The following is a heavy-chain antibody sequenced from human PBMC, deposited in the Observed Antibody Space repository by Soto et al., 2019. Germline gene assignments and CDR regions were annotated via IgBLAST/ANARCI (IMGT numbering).Heavy chain of an antibody. Sequence: EMQLLESGGGLVQPVGSLRLSFVASGFPFSSYAMSWVRQTPGKRLEWVSGISGSGGRTYYADSVKGRFTISRDNSINTLSLQMHTLRVEDMAVYFCAKGGYYSLFDIWGQGKMVTVSA. CDR3: AKGGYYSLFDI. CDR2: ISGSGGRT. D-gene: IGHD3-16*01. CDR1: GFPFSSYA. V-gene: IGHV3-23*01. J-gene: IGHJ3*02.